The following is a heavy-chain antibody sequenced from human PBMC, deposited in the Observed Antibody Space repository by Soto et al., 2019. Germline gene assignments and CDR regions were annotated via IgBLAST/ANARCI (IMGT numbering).Heavy chain of an antibody. CDR2: ISYDGSNK. CDR1: GFTFSSYG. D-gene: IGHD6-19*01. J-gene: IGHJ6*02. CDR3: VKDGSSGSPYYYGLDV. V-gene: IGHV3-30*18. Sequence: QVRLVESGGGVVQPGRSMRLSCAASGFTFSSYGMHWVRQAPGKGLEWVAVISYDGSNKYYADSVKGRFTIARDNSKNTLYLQMSSLRAEDTAVYYCVKDGSSGSPYYYGLDVWGQGTSVTVSS.